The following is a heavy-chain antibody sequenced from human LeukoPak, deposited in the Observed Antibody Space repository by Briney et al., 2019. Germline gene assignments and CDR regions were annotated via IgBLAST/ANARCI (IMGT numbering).Heavy chain of an antibody. CDR3: ARAASGSYSWFDS. CDR1: GFTFSSYA. V-gene: IGHV3-30-3*01. Sequence: PGGSLRLSCAASGFTFSSYAMHWVRQAPGKGLEWVAVISYDGSNKYYADSVKGRFTISRDNSKNTLYLQMNSLRAEDTAVYYCARAASGSYSWFDSWGQGTLVTVSS. CDR2: ISYDGSNK. J-gene: IGHJ5*01. D-gene: IGHD3-10*01.